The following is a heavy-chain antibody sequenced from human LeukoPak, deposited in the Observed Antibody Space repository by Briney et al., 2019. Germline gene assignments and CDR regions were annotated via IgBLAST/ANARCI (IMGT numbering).Heavy chain of an antibody. CDR1: GSTFSSYA. J-gene: IGHJ4*02. D-gene: IGHD3-9*01. V-gene: IGHV3-23*01. CDR3: CRYFDWSPDY. CDR2: ISGSGGST. Sequence: GGSLRLSCVASGSTFSSYAMCWVRQAPGKGLEWVSAISGSGGSTYYADSVKGRFTISRDNSKNTLYLQVNSLRAEDTAVYYCCRYFDWSPDYWGQGTLVTVSS.